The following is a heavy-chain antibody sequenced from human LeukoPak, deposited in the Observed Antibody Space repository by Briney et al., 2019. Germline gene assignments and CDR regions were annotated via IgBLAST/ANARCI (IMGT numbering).Heavy chain of an antibody. V-gene: IGHV3-21*01. J-gene: IGHJ5*02. CDR1: EFTLSSYS. CDR3: ARGKTSQNIVTRKTYNWFDP. CDR2: ISSSSDYI. D-gene: IGHD2/OR15-2a*01. Sequence: PGGSLRLSCAASEFTLSSYSMNWVRQAPGKGLEWVSSISSSSDYIYYADSVKGRFTISRDNAKNSLYLQMKSLRAEDTAVYYCARGKTSQNIVTRKTYNWFDPWGQGTLVTVSS.